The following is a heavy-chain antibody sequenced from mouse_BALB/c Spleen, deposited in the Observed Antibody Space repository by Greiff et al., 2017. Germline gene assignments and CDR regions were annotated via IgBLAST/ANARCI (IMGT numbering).Heavy chain of an antibody. CDR1: GYSITSDYA. J-gene: IGHJ4*01. D-gene: IGHD6-2*01. CDR2: ISYSGST. V-gene: IGHV3-2*02. Sequence: EVQLQQSGPGLVKPSQSLSLTCTVTGYSITSDYAWNWIRQFPGNKLEWMGSISYSGSTSYNPSLKSRISITRDTSKNQFFLQLNSVTTEDTAKYYCASLWFYAMDYWGQGTSVTVSS. CDR3: ASLWFYAMDY.